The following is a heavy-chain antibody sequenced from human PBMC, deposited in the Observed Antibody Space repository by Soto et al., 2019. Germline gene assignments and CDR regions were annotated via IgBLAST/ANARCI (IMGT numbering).Heavy chain of an antibody. CDR3: ARVRLYSSSWYAFDI. J-gene: IGHJ3*02. D-gene: IGHD6-13*01. Sequence: ETLSLTCTVSGGSISSYYWSWIRQPAGKGLEWIGRIYTSGSTNYNPSLKSRVTMSVDTSKNQFSLKLSSVTAADTAVYYCARVRLYSSSWYAFDIWGQGTMVTVSS. CDR2: IYTSGST. CDR1: GGSISSYY. V-gene: IGHV4-4*07.